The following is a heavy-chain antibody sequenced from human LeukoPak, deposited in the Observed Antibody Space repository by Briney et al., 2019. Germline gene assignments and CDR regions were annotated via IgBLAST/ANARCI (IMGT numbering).Heavy chain of an antibody. Sequence: GGSLRLSCAASGFTFSNSAMNWVRQVPGKGLEWVSSIDYDSSHIYYAALVRGRFTISRDNARNSVYLQMNSLRVEDTAVYYCARDPLRYLRVGHYDYWGQGTLVAVPS. V-gene: IGHV3-21*01. D-gene: IGHD3-9*01. CDR3: ARDPLRYLRVGHYDY. CDR1: GFTFSNSA. CDR2: IDYDSSHI. J-gene: IGHJ4*02.